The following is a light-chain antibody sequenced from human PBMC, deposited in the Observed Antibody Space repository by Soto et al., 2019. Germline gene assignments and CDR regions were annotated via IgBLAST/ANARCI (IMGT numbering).Light chain of an antibody. J-gene: IGKJ4*01. CDR1: QSVRNNY. CDR3: QQYATSPVT. Sequence: EILLTQSPGTLSLSPGETATLSCRASQSVRNNYLAWYQQRPAQPPRLLMYEAATRASGIPDRFSGSVSGTDFTLAIRRLEPEDFALSFCQQYATSPVTFGGGKKVEI. CDR2: EAA. V-gene: IGKV3-20*01.